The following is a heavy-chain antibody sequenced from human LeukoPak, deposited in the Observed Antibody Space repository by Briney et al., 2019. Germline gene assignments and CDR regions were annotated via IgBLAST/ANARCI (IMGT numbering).Heavy chain of an antibody. J-gene: IGHJ3*02. D-gene: IGHD3-10*01. Sequence: PGGSLRLSCAASGFTFSSYSMNWVRQAPGKGLEWVSYISSSSSTIYYADSVKGRFTISRDNAKNSLYLQMNSLRDEDTAVYYCARDRVAFYYYGSGSYYYDAFDIWGQGTMVTASS. CDR2: ISSSSSTI. CDR1: GFTFSSYS. CDR3: ARDRVAFYYYGSGSYYYDAFDI. V-gene: IGHV3-48*02.